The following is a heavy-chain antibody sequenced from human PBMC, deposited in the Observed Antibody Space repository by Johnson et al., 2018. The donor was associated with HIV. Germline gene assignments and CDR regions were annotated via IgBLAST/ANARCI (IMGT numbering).Heavy chain of an antibody. V-gene: IGHV3-30*02. J-gene: IGHJ3*01. D-gene: IGHD5-12*01. Sequence: QVQLVESGGGVVQPGGSLRLSCAASGLTFSSYGMHWVRQAPGKGLEWVAFIRYDGSNKNYADSVKGRFTISRATSKNTVYLQMNSLRLEDTAVYSCTKVMTPSTGQWLLRDALDVGGQGTMVTVSS. CDR1: GLTFSSYG. CDR2: IRYDGSNK. CDR3: TKVMTPSTGQWLLRDALDV.